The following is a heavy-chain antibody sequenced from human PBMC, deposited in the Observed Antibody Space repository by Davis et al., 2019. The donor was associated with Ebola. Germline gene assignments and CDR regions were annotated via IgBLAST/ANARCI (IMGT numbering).Heavy chain of an antibody. CDR1: GFTFSSYS. D-gene: IGHD6-19*01. V-gene: IGHV3-48*02. J-gene: IGHJ4*02. CDR3: ARGLDSSGWEEGGYFDY. Sequence: PGGSLRLSCAASGFTFSSYSMNWVRQAPGKGLEWVSYISSSSSTIYYADSVKGRFTISRDNAKNSLYLQMNSLRDEDTAVYYCARGLDSSGWEEGGYFDYWGQGTLVTVSS. CDR2: ISSSSSTI.